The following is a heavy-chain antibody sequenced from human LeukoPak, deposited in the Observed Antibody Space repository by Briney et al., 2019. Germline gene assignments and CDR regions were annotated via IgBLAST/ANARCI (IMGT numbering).Heavy chain of an antibody. V-gene: IGHV1-18*01. Sequence: GASVKVSCKASGYAFTSYGISWVRQTPGQGLEWMGWISAYYGNTNYAQKLQGRVTMTTDTSTSTAYMELRSLRSDDTAVYYCARAYCSGGSCYSFYYYYYMDVWGKGTTVTVSS. CDR2: ISAYYGNT. CDR1: GYAFTSYG. J-gene: IGHJ6*03. CDR3: ARAYCSGGSCYSFYYYYYMDV. D-gene: IGHD2-15*01.